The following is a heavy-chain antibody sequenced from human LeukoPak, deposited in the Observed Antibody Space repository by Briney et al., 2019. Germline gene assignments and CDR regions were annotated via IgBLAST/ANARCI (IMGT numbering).Heavy chain of an antibody. J-gene: IGHJ4*02. CDR2: INPSGGST. D-gene: IGHD2-8*01. Sequence: ASVKVSCKASGYTFTGYYMHWVRQAPGQGLEWMGIINPSGGSTSYAQKFQGRVTMTRDTSTSTVYMELSSLRSEDTAVYYCARDRTPCTNGVCYICDYWGQGTLVTVSS. V-gene: IGHV1-46*03. CDR3: ARDRTPCTNGVCYICDY. CDR1: GYTFTGYY.